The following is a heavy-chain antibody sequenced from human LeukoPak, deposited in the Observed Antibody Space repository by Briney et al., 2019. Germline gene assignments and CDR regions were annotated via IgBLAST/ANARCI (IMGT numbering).Heavy chain of an antibody. CDR3: ARIDAFDI. Sequence: QPGGSLRLSCAASGFTFSSYAMHWVRQAPGKGLEWVAVISYDGSNKYYADSVKGRFTISRDNSKNTLYLQMNSLRAEDTAVYYCARIDAFDIWGQGTMVTVSS. J-gene: IGHJ3*02. V-gene: IGHV3-30-3*01. CDR2: ISYDGSNK. CDR1: GFTFSSYA.